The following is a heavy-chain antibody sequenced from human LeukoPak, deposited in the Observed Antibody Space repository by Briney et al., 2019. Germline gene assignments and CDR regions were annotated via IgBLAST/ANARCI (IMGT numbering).Heavy chain of an antibody. CDR2: INHSGST. D-gene: IGHD6-6*01. CDR1: GGSFSGYY. J-gene: IGHJ3*02. V-gene: IGHV4-34*01. CDR3: AREGGAARLGAFDI. Sequence: PSETLSLTCAVYGGSFSGYYWSWIRQPPGKGLEWIGEINHSGSTNYNPSLKSRVTISVDTSKNQFSPKLSSVTAADTAVYYCAREGGAARLGAFDIWGQGTVVTVSS.